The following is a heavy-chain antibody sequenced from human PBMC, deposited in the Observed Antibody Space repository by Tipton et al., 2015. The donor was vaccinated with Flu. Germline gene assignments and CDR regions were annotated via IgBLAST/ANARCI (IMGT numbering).Heavy chain of an antibody. J-gene: IGHJ3*01. CDR1: GFSFSTYW. V-gene: IGHV3-7*03. Sequence: GSLRLSCAASGFSFSTYWMHWVRQAPGKGLEWVANIKQDGSEKYYVDSVKGRFTISRDNAKNSVYLQMNSLRAEDTAVYYCARAVGGAAALWGQGTMVTVSS. CDR2: IKQDGSEK. D-gene: IGHD6-13*01. CDR3: ARAVGGAAAL.